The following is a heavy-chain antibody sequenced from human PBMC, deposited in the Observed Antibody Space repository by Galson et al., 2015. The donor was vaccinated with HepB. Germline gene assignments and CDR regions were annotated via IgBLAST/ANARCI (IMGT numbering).Heavy chain of an antibody. D-gene: IGHD3-10*01. J-gene: IGHJ4*02. CDR1: GGSTTNNNYY. CDR2: INFSGRT. Sequence: ETLSLTCTVSGGSTTNNNYYWGWIRQPPGKGLEWIGTINFSGRTFCSSSLEGRVTISVDTSKSQFSLRLSSVTATDTAVYYCARRGFRYGSGRPDFDFWGQGTRVTVS. CDR3: ARRGFRYGSGRPDFDF. V-gene: IGHV4-39*01.